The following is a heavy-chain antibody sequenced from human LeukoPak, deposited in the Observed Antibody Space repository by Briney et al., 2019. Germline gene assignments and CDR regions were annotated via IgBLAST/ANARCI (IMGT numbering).Heavy chain of an antibody. Sequence: GGSLRLSCAASGFTFSSYSMNWVRQAPGKGLEWVSYISSSSSYIYYADSVKGRFTISRDNAKNSLYLQMNSLRAEDTAVYYCARDSSDGSSWYYFDYWGQGTLVTVSS. CDR3: ARDSSDGSSWYYFDY. CDR2: ISSSSSYI. V-gene: IGHV3-21*05. J-gene: IGHJ4*02. CDR1: GFTFSSYS. D-gene: IGHD6-13*01.